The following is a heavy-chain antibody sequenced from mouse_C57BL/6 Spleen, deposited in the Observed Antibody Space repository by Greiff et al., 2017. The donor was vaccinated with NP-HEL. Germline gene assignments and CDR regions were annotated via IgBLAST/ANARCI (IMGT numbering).Heavy chain of an antibody. Sequence: QVQLQQSGAELAKPGASVKLSCKASGYTFTSYWMHWVKQRPGKGLEWIGYINPSRGYTKYKQKFKDKATLTADKSSSTSYMQMSSLTYEDSAVYYCARVEGIYSDYGNDAWFAYWGQGTLVTVSA. CDR2: INPSRGYT. D-gene: IGHD2-4*01. CDR3: ARVEGIYSDYGNDAWFAY. CDR1: GYTFTSYW. J-gene: IGHJ3*01. V-gene: IGHV1-7*01.